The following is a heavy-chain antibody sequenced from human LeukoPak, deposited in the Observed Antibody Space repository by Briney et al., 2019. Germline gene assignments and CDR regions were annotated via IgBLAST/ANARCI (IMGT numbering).Heavy chain of an antibody. D-gene: IGHD3-10*01. Sequence: PGGSLRLSCAASGFTFSSYAMSWVRQAPGKGLEWVSAISGSGGSTYYADSVKGRFTISRDNSKNTLYLQMNSLRDEDTAVYYCARVSLWFGELSGDVWGQGTTVTVSS. CDR2: ISGSGGST. V-gene: IGHV3-23*01. CDR1: GFTFSSYA. CDR3: ARVSLWFGELSGDV. J-gene: IGHJ6*02.